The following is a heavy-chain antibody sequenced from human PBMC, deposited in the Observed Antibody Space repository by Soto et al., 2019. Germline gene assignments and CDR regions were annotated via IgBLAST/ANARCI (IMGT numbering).Heavy chain of an antibody. V-gene: IGHV1-69*13. CDR1: GGTFSSYA. CDR2: IIPIFGTA. Sequence: SVKVSCKASGGTFSSYAFSWVRQAPGQGLEWMGGIIPIFGTANYTQNFQGRVTITADESTSTSYMELSSLRSEDTAVYYCARAYCSGGSCPYGMDVWGQGTTVPVSS. CDR3: ARAYCSGGSCPYGMDV. D-gene: IGHD2-15*01. J-gene: IGHJ6*02.